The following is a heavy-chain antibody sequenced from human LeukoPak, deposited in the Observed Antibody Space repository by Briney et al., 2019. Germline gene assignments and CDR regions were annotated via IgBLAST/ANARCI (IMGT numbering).Heavy chain of an antibody. Sequence: SETLSLTCTVSGGSISSYYWSWIRQPPGKGLEWIGYIYYSGSTNYSPSLKSRVTISVDTSKNQFSLKLSSVTAADTAVYYCARRGYGGPFDPWGQGTLVTVSS. CDR2: IYYSGST. CDR3: ARRGYGGPFDP. D-gene: IGHD4-23*01. V-gene: IGHV4-59*08. J-gene: IGHJ5*02. CDR1: GGSISSYY.